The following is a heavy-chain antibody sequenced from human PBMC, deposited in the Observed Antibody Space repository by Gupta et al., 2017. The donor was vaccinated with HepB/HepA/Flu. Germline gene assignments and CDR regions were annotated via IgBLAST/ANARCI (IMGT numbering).Heavy chain of an antibody. D-gene: IGHD6-13*01. V-gene: IGHV1-8*03. CDR1: GYTFTSYA. Sequence: QVQLVQSGAEVKKPGASVKVACKASGYTFTSYAINRVQQATGQGLEWMGWMNPNSGNTGYAQKFQGRVTITRNTSISTAYMELSSLRSEDTAVYYCARTGYSSETDYYYYYMDVWGKGTTVTVSS. CDR2: MNPNSGNT. CDR3: ARTGYSSETDYYYYYMDV. J-gene: IGHJ6*03.